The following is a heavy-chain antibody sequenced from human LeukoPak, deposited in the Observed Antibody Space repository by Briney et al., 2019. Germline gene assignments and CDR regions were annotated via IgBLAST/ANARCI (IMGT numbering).Heavy chain of an antibody. CDR1: GYTFTSYF. Sequence: GASVKVSCRASGYTFTSYFMHWVRQAPGLGLEWMGIINPSGGSTSYAQKFQGRVTMTRDTSTSTVYMELSSLRSEDTAVYYCARTAGRTFDYWGQGTLVTVSS. J-gene: IGHJ4*02. CDR3: ARTAGRTFDY. D-gene: IGHD6-6*01. V-gene: IGHV1-46*01. CDR2: INPSGGST.